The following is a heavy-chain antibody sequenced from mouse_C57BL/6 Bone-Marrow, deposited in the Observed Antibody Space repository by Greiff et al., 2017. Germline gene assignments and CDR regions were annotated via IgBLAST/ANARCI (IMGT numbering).Heavy chain of an antibody. CDR2: IDPAASCT. V-gene: IGHV1-59*01. CDR3: ARGGIITPWCAY. J-gene: IGHJ3*01. D-gene: IGHD1-1*01. Sequence: QVQLQQPGAELVRPGTSVKLSCKASGYTFTSYLMHWVKQRPGPGLEWLGVIDPAASCTNYNQKFKGKATLTVDTSSSTAYMQLSSLTSKDSAVYYCARGGIITPWCAYWGQGTLVTVSA. CDR1: GYTFTSYL.